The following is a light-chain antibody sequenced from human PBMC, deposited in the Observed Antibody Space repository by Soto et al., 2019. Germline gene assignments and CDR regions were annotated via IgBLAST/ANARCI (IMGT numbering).Light chain of an antibody. CDR2: FSS. CDR1: QTVYNN. Sequence: IVMTQSPATLSVSPGEKATLSCRASQTVYNNLAWYQQKPGQAPRLLVSFSSTRATGSPARFSGSWSGTDFSLTISSLQSEDFAIYYCQQYTAWHLTFGGGTKVETK. CDR3: QQYTAWHLT. V-gene: IGKV3-15*01. J-gene: IGKJ4*01.